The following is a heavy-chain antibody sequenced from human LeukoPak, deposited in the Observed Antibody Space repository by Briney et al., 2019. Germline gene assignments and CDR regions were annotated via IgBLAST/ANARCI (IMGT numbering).Heavy chain of an antibody. Sequence: SETLSLTCTVSGGSISSYYWSWIRQPPGKGLEWIGYIYYSGSTNYNPSLKSRVTISADTSKNQFSLKLSSVTAADTAVYYCARRTFRGVAYWGQGTLVTVSS. CDR3: ARRTFRGVAY. J-gene: IGHJ4*02. D-gene: IGHD3-16*01. CDR2: IYYSGST. CDR1: GGSISSYY. V-gene: IGHV4-59*12.